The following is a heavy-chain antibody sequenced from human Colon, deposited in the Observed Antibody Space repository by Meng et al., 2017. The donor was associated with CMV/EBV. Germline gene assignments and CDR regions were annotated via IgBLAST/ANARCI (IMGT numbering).Heavy chain of an antibody. J-gene: IGHJ5*02. CDR2: INHGGDT. D-gene: IGHD3-22*01. CDR3: ARGLGSGYYFYRWFDP. CDR1: GVSFIGYY. V-gene: IGHV4-34*01. Sequence: GVSFIGYYGTWIRQPPGKGLEWIGEINHGGDTNYSPALKSRISMSVDASKNQFSLNLRSVTAADTAVYYCARGLGSGYYFYRWFDPWGQGTLVTVSS.